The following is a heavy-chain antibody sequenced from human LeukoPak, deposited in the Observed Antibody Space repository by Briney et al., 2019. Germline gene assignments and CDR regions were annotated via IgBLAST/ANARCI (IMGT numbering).Heavy chain of an antibody. D-gene: IGHD3-22*01. CDR3: AKAPVPSTYYYDSSGYYYYYYYGMDV. J-gene: IGHJ6*02. CDR2: ISGDGGST. CDR1: GFTFDDYA. V-gene: IGHV3-43*02. Sequence: GGSLRLPCAASGFTFDDYAMHWVRQAPGKGLEWVSLISGDGGSTYYADSVKGRFTISRDNSKNSLYLQMNSLRTEDTALYYCAKAPVPSTYYYDSSGYYYYYYYGMDVWGQGTTVTVSS.